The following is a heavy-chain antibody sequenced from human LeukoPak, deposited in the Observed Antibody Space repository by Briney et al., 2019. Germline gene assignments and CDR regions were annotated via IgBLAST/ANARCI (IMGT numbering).Heavy chain of an antibody. CDR3: AKDMGGRDGYNHYYYYYMDV. J-gene: IGHJ6*03. D-gene: IGHD5-24*01. CDR1: GFTFDDYA. V-gene: IGHV3-9*01. Sequence: GGSLRLSCAASGFTFDDYAMHWVRQAPGKGLEWVSGISWNSGSIGYADSVKGRFTISRDNAKNSLYLQMNSLRAEDSALYYCAKDMGGRDGYNHYYYYYMDVWGKGTTVTVSS. CDR2: ISWNSGSI.